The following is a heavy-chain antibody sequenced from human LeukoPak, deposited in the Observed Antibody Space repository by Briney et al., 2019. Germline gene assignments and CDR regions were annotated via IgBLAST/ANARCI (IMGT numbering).Heavy chain of an antibody. V-gene: IGHV4-34*01. J-gene: IGHJ5*02. CDR1: GGSLSGYY. Sequence: SETLSLTCAAYGGSLSGYYWSWIRQPPGKGLEWIGEINHSGSTNYNPSLKSRVTISVDTSKNQFSLKLSSVTAADTAVYYCARARGDLWGQGTLVTVSS. CDR3: ARARGDL. CDR2: INHSGST.